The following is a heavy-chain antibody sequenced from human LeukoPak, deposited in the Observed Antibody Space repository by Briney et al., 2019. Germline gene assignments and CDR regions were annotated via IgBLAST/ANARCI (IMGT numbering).Heavy chain of an antibody. J-gene: IGHJ4*02. D-gene: IGHD1-26*01. V-gene: IGHV1-69*04. CDR1: GGTLNSYA. CDR2: IIPILDKT. CDR3: ARGDVYRVGKVGD. Sequence: ASVKVSCKTSGGTLNSYAITWVRQAPGQGLEWMGNIIPILDKTNYAQKFQGRVTITADKSTSTAYMELRSLRSEDTAVYYCARGDVYRVGKVGDWGQGTLVTVSS.